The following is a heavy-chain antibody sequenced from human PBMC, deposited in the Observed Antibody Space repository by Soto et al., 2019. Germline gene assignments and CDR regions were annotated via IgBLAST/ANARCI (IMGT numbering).Heavy chain of an antibody. Sequence: PGGSLRLSCAASGFTFSSYSMNWVRQAPGKGLEWVSYISSSSSYIYYADSVKGRFTISRDNAKNSLYLQMNSLRAEDTAVYYCAREGKSDIVGDYFYDYWGQGTLVTVSS. CDR3: AREGKSDIVGDYFYDY. V-gene: IGHV3-21*05. D-gene: IGHD4-17*01. CDR1: GFTFSSYS. J-gene: IGHJ4*02. CDR2: ISSSSSYI.